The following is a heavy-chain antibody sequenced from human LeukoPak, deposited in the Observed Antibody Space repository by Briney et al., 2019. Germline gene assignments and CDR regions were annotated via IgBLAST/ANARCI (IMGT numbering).Heavy chain of an antibody. CDR1: GFTFRTSG. D-gene: IGHD3-22*01. Sequence: SVKVSCKASGFTFRTSGMHWVRQARGQRLEWIGWIVVANGNTDYAQKFQERVTITRDMSASTAYMELSSLTSEDTAVYYCVADLPNYYDRRYFQHWGQGTLVTVSS. CDR3: VADLPNYYDRRYFQH. J-gene: IGHJ1*01. CDR2: IVVANGNT. V-gene: IGHV1-58*02.